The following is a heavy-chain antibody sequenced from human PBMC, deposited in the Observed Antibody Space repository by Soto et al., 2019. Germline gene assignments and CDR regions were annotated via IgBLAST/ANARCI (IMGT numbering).Heavy chain of an antibody. CDR1: GYTFTSYA. Sequence: QVQLVQSGAEEKKPGASVKVSCKASGYTFTSYAMHWVRQAPGQRLEGVGWINAGNGNTKYSQKIQGRVTITRDTSASAAYMELSRLISEDKAVYYCASESYGGEFDYWGQGTLVTVSS. V-gene: IGHV1-3*05. D-gene: IGHD4-17*01. CDR3: ASESYGGEFDY. CDR2: INAGNGNT. J-gene: IGHJ4*02.